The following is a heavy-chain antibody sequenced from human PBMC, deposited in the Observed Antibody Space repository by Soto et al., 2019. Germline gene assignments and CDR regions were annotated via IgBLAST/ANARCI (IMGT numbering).Heavy chain of an antibody. Sequence: SQTLSLTCAISGDSVSSNSAAWNWIRQSPSRGLEWLGRTYYRSKWYNDYAVSVKSRITINPDTSKNQFSLQLNSVTPEDTAVYYCARDRITDSSSWYQGNYYGMDVWGKGTTVTVSS. J-gene: IGHJ6*04. V-gene: IGHV6-1*01. D-gene: IGHD6-13*01. CDR1: GDSVSSNSAA. CDR3: ARDRITDSSSWYQGNYYGMDV. CDR2: TYYRSKWYN.